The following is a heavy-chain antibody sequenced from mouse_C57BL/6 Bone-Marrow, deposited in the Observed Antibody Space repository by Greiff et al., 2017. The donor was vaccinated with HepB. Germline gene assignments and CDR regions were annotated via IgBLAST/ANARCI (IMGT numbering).Heavy chain of an antibody. Sequence: EVQLVESGGGLVKPGGSLKLSCAASGFTFSSYTMSWVRQTPEKRLEWVATISGGGGNTYYPDSVKGRFTISRDNAKNTLYLQMSSLRSEDTALYYCARAYGGFAYWGQGTLVTVSA. CDR1: GFTFSSYT. J-gene: IGHJ3*01. D-gene: IGHD1-1*01. CDR2: ISGGGGNT. CDR3: ARAYGGFAY. V-gene: IGHV5-9*01.